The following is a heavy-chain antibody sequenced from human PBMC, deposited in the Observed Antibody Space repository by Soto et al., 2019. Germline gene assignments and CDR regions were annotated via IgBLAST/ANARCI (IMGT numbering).Heavy chain of an antibody. CDR2: IYYSGST. CDR1: GGSISSSSYY. CDR3: ARGIPGYCSSTSCYGDFDY. Sequence: PSATLSLTCTLSGGSISSSSYYWAWIRQPPGKGLEWIGSIYYSGSTYYNPSLKSRVTISVDTSKNQFSLKLSSVTAADTAVYYCARGIPGYCSSTSCYGDFDYWGQGTLVTVS. D-gene: IGHD2-2*01. J-gene: IGHJ4*02. V-gene: IGHV4-39*01.